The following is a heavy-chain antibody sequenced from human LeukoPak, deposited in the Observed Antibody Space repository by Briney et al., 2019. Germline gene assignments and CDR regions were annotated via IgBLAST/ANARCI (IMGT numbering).Heavy chain of an antibody. V-gene: IGHV4-59*01. J-gene: IGHJ4*02. CDR2: NYNSGIT. D-gene: IGHD3-22*01. CDR3: ARGRRDSSGYTFDY. CDR1: GGSISSDF. Sequence: SETLSLTCTVSGGSISSDFWSWIRQPPGKGLEWIGYNYNSGITNYNPSLKSRVTISVDTSKNQFSLKLSSVTAADTAVYYCARGRRDSSGYTFDYWGQGTLVTVSS.